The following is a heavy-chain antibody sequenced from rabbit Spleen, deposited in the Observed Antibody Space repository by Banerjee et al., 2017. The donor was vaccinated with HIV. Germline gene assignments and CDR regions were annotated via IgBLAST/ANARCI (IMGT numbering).Heavy chain of an antibody. D-gene: IGHD3-1*01. J-gene: IGHJ4*01. CDR2: IDAVFGST. CDR3: VRDTWHFNF. CDR1: GFDFTSYY. V-gene: IGHV1S7*01. Sequence: QLKESGGGLDQPGGSLKLSCKASGFDFTSYYMSWVRQAPGKGLEWIGYIDAVFGSTHYATWVNGRYTISSHKAQNTLYLQLNSLTIADTATYFCVRDTWHFNFWGPGTLVTVS.